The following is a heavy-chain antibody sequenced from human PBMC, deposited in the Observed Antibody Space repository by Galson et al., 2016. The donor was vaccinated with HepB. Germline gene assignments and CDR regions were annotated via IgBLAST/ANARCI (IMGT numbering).Heavy chain of an antibody. V-gene: IGHV5-51*01. D-gene: IGHD5-24*01. CDR2: VHPGDSDT. J-gene: IGHJ4*02. CDR3: ARRGDGYKFDN. CDR1: GYSFSTYW. Sequence: SGAEVKQPGESLKISCKGSGYSFSTYWIGWVRQVPGKGLEWMGVVHPGDSDTIYSPSFQGQVTISADKSLTTAYVQWSSLRASDTAMYYCARRGDGYKFDNWGQGTLVTVSS.